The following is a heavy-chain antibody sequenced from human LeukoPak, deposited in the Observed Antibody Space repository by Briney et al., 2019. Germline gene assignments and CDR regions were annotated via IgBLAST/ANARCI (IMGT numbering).Heavy chain of an antibody. J-gene: IGHJ6*03. CDR1: GYTFTSYY. CDR3: ASMVRGAIGGYYYYYMDV. Sequence: ASVKVSCKASGYTFTSYYMHWVRQAPGQGLEWMGVINPSGGSTSYAQKFQGRVTMTRDTSTSTVYMELSSLRSEDTAVYYCASMVRGAIGGYYYYYMDVWGKGTTVTISS. D-gene: IGHD3-10*01. CDR2: INPSGGST. V-gene: IGHV1-46*01.